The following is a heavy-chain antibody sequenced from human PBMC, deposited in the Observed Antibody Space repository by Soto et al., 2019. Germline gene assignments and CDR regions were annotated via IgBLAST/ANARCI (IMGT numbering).Heavy chain of an antibody. V-gene: IGHV4-39*01. CDR2: IYYSGST. CDR1: GGSISSSSYY. CDR3: ARRLWFGEMRP. Sequence: QLQLQESGPGLVKPSETLSLTCTVSGGSISSSSYYWGWIRQPPGKGLEWIGSIYYSGSTYYNPSLKSRVTISVDTSKNQFSLKLSSVPAADTAVYYCARRLWFGEMRPWGQGTLVTVSS. D-gene: IGHD3-10*01. J-gene: IGHJ5*02.